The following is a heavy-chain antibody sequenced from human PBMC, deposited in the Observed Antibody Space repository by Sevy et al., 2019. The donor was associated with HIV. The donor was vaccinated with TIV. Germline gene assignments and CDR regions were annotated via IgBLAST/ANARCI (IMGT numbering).Heavy chain of an antibody. CDR3: ARDARGDAVLPDY. CDR1: GFNFSTYA. CDR2: ISSDVIRK. J-gene: IGHJ4*02. D-gene: IGHD3-16*01. Sequence: GGSLRLSCSVSGFNFSTYAMHWVRQAPGKGLEWVAVISSDVIRKYYGASVRGRFAISRDNSNNTLSLQMNSLRIEDTAVYYCARDARGDAVLPDYWGRGTLVTVSS. V-gene: IGHV3-30*09.